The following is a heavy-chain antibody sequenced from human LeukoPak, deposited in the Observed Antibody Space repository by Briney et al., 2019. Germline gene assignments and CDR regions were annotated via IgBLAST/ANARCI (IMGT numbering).Heavy chain of an antibody. V-gene: IGHV3-23*01. Sequence: PGGSLRLSCAASGFTFNNYAMSWVRQAPGKGLEWVSTIGGSPDDTYYADSVKGRFPISRDNSKNTLYLQMNSLRAEDTAVYYCAKDRDWTVTVPDYWGQGTLVTVSS. J-gene: IGHJ4*02. CDR2: IGGSPDDT. CDR1: GFTFNNYA. CDR3: AKDRDWTVTVPDY. D-gene: IGHD4-17*01.